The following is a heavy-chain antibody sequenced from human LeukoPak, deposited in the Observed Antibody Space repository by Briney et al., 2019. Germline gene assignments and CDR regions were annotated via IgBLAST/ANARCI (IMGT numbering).Heavy chain of an antibody. J-gene: IGHJ4*02. Sequence: SETLSLTYTVSGGSISSDNYYWGWIRQPPGKGLEWIGSIYYSGTTYYNPSLKSRVTISVDTSKNQFSLKLSSVTAADTALYYCAKHYMGSSYNHGLDCWGQGTLVTVSS. CDR2: IYYSGTT. CDR1: GGSISSDNYY. D-gene: IGHD3-10*01. V-gene: IGHV4-39*01. CDR3: AKHYMGSSYNHGLDC.